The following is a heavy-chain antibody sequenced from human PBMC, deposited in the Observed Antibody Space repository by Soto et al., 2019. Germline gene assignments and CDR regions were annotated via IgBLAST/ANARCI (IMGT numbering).Heavy chain of an antibody. CDR3: ARGILTGYHPGYALGI. CDR2: IIPIFGTA. J-gene: IGHJ3*02. CDR1: GGTFSSYA. D-gene: IGHD3-9*01. Sequence: GASVMFPCKAFGGTFSSYAISWVRQAPGQGLEWMGGIIPIFGTANYAQKSQGRVTVAADKSASTDYMELSSLRSEDTAVYYCARGILTGYHPGYALGIWGRGTIVTVSS. V-gene: IGHV1-69*06.